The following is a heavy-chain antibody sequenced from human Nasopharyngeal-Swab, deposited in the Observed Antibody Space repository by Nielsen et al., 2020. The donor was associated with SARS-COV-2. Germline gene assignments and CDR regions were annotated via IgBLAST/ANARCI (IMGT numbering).Heavy chain of an antibody. J-gene: IGHJ3*02. CDR3: ARDQRSGWFDAFDI. D-gene: IGHD6-19*01. CDR2: IYYSGST. Sequence: RQAPGKGQEWIGYIYYSGSTNYNPSLKSRVTISVDTSKNQFSLKLSSVTAADTAVYYCARDQRSGWFDAFDIWGQGTMVTVSS. V-gene: IGHV4-59*01.